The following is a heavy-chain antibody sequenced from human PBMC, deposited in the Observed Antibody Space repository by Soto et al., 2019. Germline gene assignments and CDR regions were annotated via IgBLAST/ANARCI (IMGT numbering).Heavy chain of an antibody. CDR2: IYYSGST. J-gene: IGHJ6*02. V-gene: IGHV4-31*03. D-gene: IGHD2-21*02. Sequence: QVQLQESGPGLVKPSQTLSLTCTVSGGSISSGGYYWTWIRQHPGKGLEWIGYIYYSGSTYYNPSLTSRVTISVDTSKNQFSLKLSSVTAAATAVYYCARVCGSDCLYGMDVWGQGTTVTVSS. CDR1: GGSISSGGYY. CDR3: ARVCGSDCLYGMDV.